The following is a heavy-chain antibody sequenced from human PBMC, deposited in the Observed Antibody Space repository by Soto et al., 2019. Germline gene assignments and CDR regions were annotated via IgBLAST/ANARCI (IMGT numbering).Heavy chain of an antibody. V-gene: IGHV4-34*01. CDR3: ASHRYGYRGFDN. D-gene: IGHD5-18*01. CDR1: GGSFSGYY. CDR2: INHSGST. J-gene: IGHJ4*02. Sequence: QVQLQQWGAGLLKPSETLSLTCAVYGGSFSGYYWSWIRQPPGKGLEWIGEINHSGSTNYNPSLKSRVIISVDTSKNQFSLKLSSVTAADTAVYYCASHRYGYRGFDNWGQGTLVTVSS.